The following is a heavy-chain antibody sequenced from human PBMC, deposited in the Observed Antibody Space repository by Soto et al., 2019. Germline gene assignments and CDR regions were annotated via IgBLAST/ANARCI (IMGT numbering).Heavy chain of an antibody. Sequence: GGSLRLSCAASGFTFSTYAMTWVRQAPGKGLEWVSVISASSGTTKYADSVKGRFTISRDNSKHTLYLQMNSLRAEDTALYHCGKNHDKIVGAMTEPIGYWGQGTLVTVSS. CDR1: GFTFSTYA. J-gene: IGHJ4*02. D-gene: IGHD3-22*01. V-gene: IGHV3-23*01. CDR3: GKNHDKIVGAMTEPIGY. CDR2: ISASSGTT.